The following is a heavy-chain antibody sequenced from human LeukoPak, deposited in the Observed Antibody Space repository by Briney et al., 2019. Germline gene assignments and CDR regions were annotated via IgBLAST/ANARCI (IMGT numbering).Heavy chain of an antibody. J-gene: IGHJ4*02. CDR2: ISYDGSNK. Sequence: PGGSLRLSCAASGFTSSSYGMHWVRQAPGKGLEWVAVISYDGSNKYYADSVKGRFTISRDNSKNTLYLQMNSLRAEDTAVYYCAKDQGTVSPFDYWGQGTLVTVSS. V-gene: IGHV3-30*18. CDR1: GFTSSSYG. CDR3: AKDQGTVSPFDY. D-gene: IGHD4-17*01.